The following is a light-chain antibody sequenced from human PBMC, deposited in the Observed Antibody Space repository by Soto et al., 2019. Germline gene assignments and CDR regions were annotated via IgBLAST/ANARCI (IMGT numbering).Light chain of an antibody. CDR1: QTISSG. Sequence: DIQMTQSPSTLSGSVGDRFTITCRASQTISSGLAWYQQKPGKAPKLLIYKASTLKSGVPSRFSGSGSGTEFTLTISSLQADDFATYYCQQHNSFSITFGQGTRLAV. CDR3: QQHNSFSIT. CDR2: KAS. J-gene: IGKJ5*01. V-gene: IGKV1-5*03.